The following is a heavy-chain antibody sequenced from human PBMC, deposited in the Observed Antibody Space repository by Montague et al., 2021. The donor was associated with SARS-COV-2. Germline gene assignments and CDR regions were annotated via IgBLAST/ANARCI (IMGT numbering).Heavy chain of an antibody. V-gene: IGHV3-74*03. CDR1: GFTFGYTW. CDR3: VKDRGTPDAFDM. D-gene: IGHD3-10*01. J-gene: IGHJ3*02. Sequence: SLRLSCSASGFTFGYTWLHWVRQAPGKGLVWIAHINGDATTTKYXDSVKGRFTISRDNTQNTLSLQLDSLRAEDTAVYYCVKDRGTPDAFDMWGQGTMVTVSS. CDR2: INGDATTT.